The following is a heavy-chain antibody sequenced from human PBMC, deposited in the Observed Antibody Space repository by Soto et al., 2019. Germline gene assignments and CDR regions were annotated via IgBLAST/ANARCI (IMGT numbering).Heavy chain of an antibody. Sequence: PGRSLRLSCAAAGFKFSSYAMHWVRQAPGKGLEWVAVISYDGSNKYYADSVKGRFTISRDNSKNTLYLQMNSLRAEDTAVYYCASDTPGDGMDVWGQGTTVTVSS. CDR3: ASDTPGDGMDV. V-gene: IGHV3-30-3*01. CDR1: GFKFSSYA. CDR2: ISYDGSNK. J-gene: IGHJ6*02.